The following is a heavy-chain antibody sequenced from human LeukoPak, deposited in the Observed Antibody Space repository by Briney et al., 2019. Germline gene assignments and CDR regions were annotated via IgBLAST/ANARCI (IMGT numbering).Heavy chain of an antibody. D-gene: IGHD2-2*01. CDR3: ARGGSCSSTSCYPWCDP. V-gene: IGHV4-30-4*08. Sequence: SETLSLTCTVSGGSISSGDYYWSWIRQPPGKGREWIGYIYYSGSTYYNPSLKSRVTISVDTSKNQFSLKLSSVTAADTAVYYCARGGSCSSTSCYPWCDPWGQGTLVTVSS. CDR1: GGSISSGDYY. J-gene: IGHJ5*02. CDR2: IYYSGST.